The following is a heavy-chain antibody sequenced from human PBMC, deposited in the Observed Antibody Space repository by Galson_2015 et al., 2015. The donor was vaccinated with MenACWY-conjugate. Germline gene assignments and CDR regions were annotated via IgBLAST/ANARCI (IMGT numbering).Heavy chain of an antibody. CDR1: GLTFSNVW. D-gene: IGHD2-15*01. V-gene: IGHV3-15*01. Sequence: SLRLSCATSGLTFSNVWMSWVRQAPGKGLEWVARIKCRTDGGTTDYATPVKGRFTILRDDSAKTLYLQMNSLKIEDTAVYFCTRHRAVGGSRWWFDLWGQGTLVTVSS. CDR2: IKCRTDGGTT. CDR3: TRHRAVGGSRWWFDL. J-gene: IGHJ5*02.